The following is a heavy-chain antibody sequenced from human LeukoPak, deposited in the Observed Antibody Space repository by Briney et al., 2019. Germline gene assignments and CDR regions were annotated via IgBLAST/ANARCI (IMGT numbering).Heavy chain of an antibody. Sequence: ASVKVSCKASGYTFTSYGISWVRQAPGQGLEWMGWINPNSGGTNYAQKFQGRVTMTRDTSISTAYMELSRLRSDDTAVYYCADLSGGSYHWGQGTLVTVSS. D-gene: IGHD2-15*01. CDR2: INPNSGGT. V-gene: IGHV1-2*02. J-gene: IGHJ5*02. CDR3: ADLSGGSYH. CDR1: GYTFTSYG.